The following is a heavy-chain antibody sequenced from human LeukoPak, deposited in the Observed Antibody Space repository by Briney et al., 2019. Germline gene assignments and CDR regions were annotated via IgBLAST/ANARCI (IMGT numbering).Heavy chain of an antibody. D-gene: IGHD3-9*01. CDR1: SYTFTSYG. V-gene: IGHV1-18*01. CDR3: ARAGLTLLRYFDWSDNQGAFDI. CDR2: ISAYNGNT. Sequence: ASVKVSCKASSYTFTSYGISWVRQAPGQGLEWMGWISAYNGNTNYAQKLQGRVTMTTDTSTSTAYMELRSLRSDDTAVYYCARAGLTLLRYFDWSDNQGAFDIWGQGTMVTVSS. J-gene: IGHJ3*02.